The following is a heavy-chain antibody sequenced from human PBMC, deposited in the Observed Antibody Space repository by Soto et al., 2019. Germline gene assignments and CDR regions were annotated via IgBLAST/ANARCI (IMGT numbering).Heavy chain of an antibody. D-gene: IGHD3-10*01. Sequence: QVQLQESGPGLVTPSQTLSLTCSVSGASISSGDDYWTWIRHHPGKGLEWIGFTHYSGNTFYNPSLKSRVTISLDTSKNQFSLNVNSMTAADTAVYYCTRGELFWEVWGRGTTVAVSS. V-gene: IGHV4-31*03. CDR3: TRGELFWEV. CDR1: GASISSGDDY. J-gene: IGHJ6*04. CDR2: THYSGNT.